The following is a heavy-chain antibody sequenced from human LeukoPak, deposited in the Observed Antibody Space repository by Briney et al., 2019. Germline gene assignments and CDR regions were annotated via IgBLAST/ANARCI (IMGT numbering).Heavy chain of an antibody. V-gene: IGHV4-34*01. CDR3: ARIYSYGSFDY. Sequence: GSLRLSCAASGFTFSSYGMHWIRQPPGKGLEWIGEINHSGSTNYNPSLKSRVTISVDTSKNQFSLKLSSVTAADTAVYYCARIYSYGSFDYWGQGTLVTVSS. CDR2: INHSGST. J-gene: IGHJ4*02. CDR1: GFTFSSYG. D-gene: IGHD5-18*01.